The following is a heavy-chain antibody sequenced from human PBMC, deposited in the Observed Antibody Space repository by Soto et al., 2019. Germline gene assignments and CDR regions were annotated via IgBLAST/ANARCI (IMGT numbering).Heavy chain of an antibody. V-gene: IGHV1-18*01. J-gene: IGHJ4*02. Sequence: ASVKVSCKASGYTFTSYGISWVRQAPGQGLEWMGWISAYNGNTNYAQKLQGRVTMTTDTSTSTAYMELRSLRSDDTAVYYCARDLYDFWSGYYTPFDYWGQGTLVTVSS. CDR1: GYTFTSYG. CDR2: ISAYNGNT. CDR3: ARDLYDFWSGYYTPFDY. D-gene: IGHD3-3*01.